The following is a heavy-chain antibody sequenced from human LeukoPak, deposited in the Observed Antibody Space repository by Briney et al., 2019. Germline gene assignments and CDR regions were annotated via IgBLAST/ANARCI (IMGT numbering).Heavy chain of an antibody. Sequence: PGGSLRLSCAASGFTFSSYSMNWVRQAPGKGLEWVSSISSSSSYIYYADSVKGRFTISRDNAKNSLYLQMNSLRAEDTAVYYCARGVWLERRYYYYGMDVWGQGTTVTVSS. CDR3: ARGVWLERRYYYYGMDV. D-gene: IGHD1-1*01. CDR2: ISSSSSYI. J-gene: IGHJ6*02. CDR1: GFTFSSYS. V-gene: IGHV3-21*01.